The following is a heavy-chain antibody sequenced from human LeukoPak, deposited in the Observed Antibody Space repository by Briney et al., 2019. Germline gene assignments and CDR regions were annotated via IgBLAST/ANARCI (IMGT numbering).Heavy chain of an antibody. CDR1: GYTFTDYY. J-gene: IGHJ5*02. V-gene: IGHV1-69-2*01. Sequence: ASVKVSCKVSGYTFTDYYMHWVPQAPGKGLEWMGLVDPEDGETIYAEKFQGRVTITADTSTDTAYMELSSLRSEDTAVYYCARTTVVNGNWFDPWGQGTLVTVSS. CDR2: VDPEDGET. CDR3: ARTTVVNGNWFDP. D-gene: IGHD4-23*01.